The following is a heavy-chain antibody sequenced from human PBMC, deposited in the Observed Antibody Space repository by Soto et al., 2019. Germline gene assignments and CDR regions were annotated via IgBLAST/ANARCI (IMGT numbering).Heavy chain of an antibody. J-gene: IGHJ4*02. CDR3: ARITLGYCSGDSCSTFDY. D-gene: IGHD2-15*01. Sequence: QVTLKESGPVLVKPTETLTLTCTVSGFSLSNARMGVSWIRQPPGKALEWLAHIFSNDEKSYSTSLKSRLTISKDTAKSQVVLTITNMDPVDTATYYCARITLGYCSGDSCSTFDYWGQGTLVTVSS. CDR2: IFSNDEK. V-gene: IGHV2-26*01. CDR1: GFSLSNARMG.